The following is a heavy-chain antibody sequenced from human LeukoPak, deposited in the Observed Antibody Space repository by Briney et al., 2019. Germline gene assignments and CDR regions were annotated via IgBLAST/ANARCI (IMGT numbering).Heavy chain of an antibody. J-gene: IGHJ4*02. CDR1: GGSFSGYY. CDR2: INHSGST. V-gene: IGHV4-34*01. CDR3: ARNPTVVTPAYFDY. Sequence: PSETLSLTCAVYGGSFSGYYWSWIRQPPGKGLEWIGEINHSGSTNYNPSLKSRVTISVDESKNQFSLKLSSVTAADTAVYYCARNPTVVTPAYFDYWGQGTLVTVSS. D-gene: IGHD4-23*01.